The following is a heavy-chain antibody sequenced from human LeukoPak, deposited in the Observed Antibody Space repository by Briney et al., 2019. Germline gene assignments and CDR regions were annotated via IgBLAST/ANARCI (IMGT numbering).Heavy chain of an antibody. CDR2: ISGRTGHI. CDR1: GLTFNMYG. V-gene: IGHV3-21*03. CDR3: AKDGLV. J-gene: IGHJ3*01. Sequence: PGGSLRLSCVASGLTFNMYGMTWVRQAPGKGPEWVSSISGRTGHIMYRDSVKGRFTISRDNSKNTIYLQMSSLRVEDTAVYYCAKDGLVWSQGTAVTVSS.